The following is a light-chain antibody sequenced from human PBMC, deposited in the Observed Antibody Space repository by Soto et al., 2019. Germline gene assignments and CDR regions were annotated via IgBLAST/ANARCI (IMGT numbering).Light chain of an antibody. CDR2: GAS. V-gene: IGKV3-20*01. J-gene: IGKJ4*01. CDR1: QSVSSY. Sequence: EVVLTKSPGTLSLSPGERATLSCRASQSVSSYIAWYQQKPGQAPRLLISGASSRATGIPDRFSGSGSGTDFTLTISRLEPEDFAVYYCQQYGSSPGTFGGGTKVEIK. CDR3: QQYGSSPGT.